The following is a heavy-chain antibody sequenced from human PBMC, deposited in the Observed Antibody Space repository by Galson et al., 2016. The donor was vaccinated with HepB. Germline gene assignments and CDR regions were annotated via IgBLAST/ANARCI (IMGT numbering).Heavy chain of an antibody. CDR1: GGTFSSSA. J-gene: IGHJ4*02. Sequence: SVKVSCKASGGTFSSSALNWVRQAPGQGLEWMGGIIPIFGATNYAQKFQGRVTITADESTSTAYMEMSSLRSDDTAVYYCARTAVTGPSFFSFWGQGTLVSVSS. CDR3: ARTAVTGPSFFSF. D-gene: IGHD4-17*01. CDR2: IIPIFGAT. V-gene: IGHV1-69*13.